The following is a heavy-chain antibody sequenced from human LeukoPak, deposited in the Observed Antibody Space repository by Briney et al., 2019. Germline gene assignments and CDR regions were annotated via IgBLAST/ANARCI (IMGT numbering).Heavy chain of an antibody. D-gene: IGHD1-1*01. CDR2: ISSSGNTK. CDR1: GFIISDYW. Sequence: QPGGSLRLSCAASGFIISDYWMNWVRQAPGKGLEWVSYISSSGNTKYYADSVKGRFTISRDNTKKSLYLQMNSLRAEDTAVYYCAAGTELYWGQGTLVTVSS. J-gene: IGHJ4*02. V-gene: IGHV3-48*04. CDR3: AAGTELY.